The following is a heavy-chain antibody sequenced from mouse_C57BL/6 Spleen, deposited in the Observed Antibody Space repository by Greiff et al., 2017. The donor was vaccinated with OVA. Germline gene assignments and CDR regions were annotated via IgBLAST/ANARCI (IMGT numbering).Heavy chain of an antibody. Sequence: EVQLVESGGGLVKPGGSLKLSCAASGFTFSDYGMHWVRQAPEKGLEWVAYISSGSGTIYYADTVKGRFTISRDNAKNTLFLQMTSLRSEDTAMYYCARTCYYGSSYGFAYWGQGTLVTVSA. D-gene: IGHD1-1*01. V-gene: IGHV5-17*01. CDR2: ISSGSGTI. J-gene: IGHJ3*01. CDR3: ARTCYYGSSYGFAY. CDR1: GFTFSDYG.